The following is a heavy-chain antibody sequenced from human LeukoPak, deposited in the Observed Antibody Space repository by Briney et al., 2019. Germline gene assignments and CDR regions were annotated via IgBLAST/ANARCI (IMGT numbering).Heavy chain of an antibody. CDR1: GGSISSYY. CDR2: IYTSGST. CDR3: ARGAKSYYYYMDV. Sequence: PSETLSLTYTVSGGSISSYYRSWIRQPAGKGLEWIGRIYTSGSTNYNPSLKSRVTISVDKSKNQFSLKLSSVTAADTAVYYCARGAKSYYYYMDVWGKGTTVTVSS. V-gene: IGHV4-4*07. J-gene: IGHJ6*03.